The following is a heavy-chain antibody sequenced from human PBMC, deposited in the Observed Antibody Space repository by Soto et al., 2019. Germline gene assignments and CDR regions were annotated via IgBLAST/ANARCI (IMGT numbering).Heavy chain of an antibody. Sequence: EVQLLESGGGFIHPGGSLRLSCAASGFSFSSFAMNWFRQAPGKGLEWVSIISGSADSTFYADSVKGRFTISRDNSKSTLYLQINSLRAEDTAVYYCAKTRGAMIYAISVYGMDVWGQGTTGTVSS. V-gene: IGHV3-23*01. CDR2: ISGSADST. D-gene: IGHD2-8*01. CDR3: AKTRGAMIYAISVYGMDV. CDR1: GFSFSSFA. J-gene: IGHJ6*02.